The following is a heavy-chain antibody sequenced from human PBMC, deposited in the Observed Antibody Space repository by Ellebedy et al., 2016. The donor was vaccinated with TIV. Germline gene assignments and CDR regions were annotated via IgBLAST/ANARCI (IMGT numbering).Heavy chain of an antibody. V-gene: IGHV4-31*03. CDR1: GGSISSGGYY. CDR3: ARALGDTTMVDTNWFDP. Sequence: SETLSLTCTVSGGSISSGGYYWSWIRQLPGKGLEWIGYIYYSGSTYYNPSLRSRVTISVDTSKNQFSLKLSSVTAADTAVYYCARALGDTTMVDTNWFDPWGQGTLVTVSS. CDR2: IYYSGST. D-gene: IGHD5-18*01. J-gene: IGHJ5*02.